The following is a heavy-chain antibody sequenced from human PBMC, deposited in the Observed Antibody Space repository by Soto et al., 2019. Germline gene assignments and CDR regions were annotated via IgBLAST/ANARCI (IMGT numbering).Heavy chain of an antibody. D-gene: IGHD4-17*01. CDR2: MSRTGDNT. J-gene: IGHJ5*02. CDR3: ARDPNGAKVTTTGGCFDP. V-gene: IGHV3-23*01. CDR1: GFTFSIYA. Sequence: PGGSLRLSCAASGFTFSIYAMTWVRQSPGKGLEWVSSMSRTGDNTYYADSVKGRFTISRDNSENTLFLQMNNLRVDDTAVYYCARDPNGAKVTTTGGCFDPWGQGTLVTVSS.